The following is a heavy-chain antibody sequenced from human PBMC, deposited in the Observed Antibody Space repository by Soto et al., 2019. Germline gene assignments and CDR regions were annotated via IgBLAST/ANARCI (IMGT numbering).Heavy chain of an antibody. J-gene: IGHJ1*01. Sequence: QVQLVQSGAEVKKPGSSVKVSCKASGGTFSSYTISWVRQAPGQGLEWMGRIIPILGIANYAQKFQGRVTITEDKCTSTAYMELSSLRSEDTAVYYCARGYCSSTSCYGTEYFQHWGQGTLVTVSS. CDR3: ARGYCSSTSCYGTEYFQH. D-gene: IGHD2-2*01. CDR2: IIPILGIA. V-gene: IGHV1-69*02. CDR1: GGTFSSYT.